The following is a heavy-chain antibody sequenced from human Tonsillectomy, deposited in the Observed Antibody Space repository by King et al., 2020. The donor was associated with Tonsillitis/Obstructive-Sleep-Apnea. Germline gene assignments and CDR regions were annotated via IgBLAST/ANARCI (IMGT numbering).Heavy chain of an antibody. CDR1: GYSFTFYG. CDR2: ISAYNGNT. D-gene: IGHD4-17*01. V-gene: IGHV1-18*01. J-gene: IGHJ4*02. Sequence: QLVQSGAEVRKPGASVKVSCKASGYSFTFYGISWVRQAPGQGLEWMGWISAYNGNTNYAQKLQGRVTMTTDTSTSTAYMELRRLRSDDTALYYCARDGGRDGDYGRYYFDYWGQGTLVTVSS. CDR3: ARDGGRDGDYGRYYFDY.